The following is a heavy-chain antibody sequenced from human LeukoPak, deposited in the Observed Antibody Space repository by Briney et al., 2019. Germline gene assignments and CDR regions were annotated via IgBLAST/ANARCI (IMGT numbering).Heavy chain of an antibody. D-gene: IGHD3-22*01. CDR2: ISASGGST. Sequence: PGGSLRLSCAASGFTFTSYAMSWVRQAPGKGLEWVSAISASGGSTYYADSVKGRFTISRDNSKNTLYLQMNSLRAEDTAVYYCARDYDSSGYYYHSIDYWGQGTLVTVSS. J-gene: IGHJ4*02. V-gene: IGHV3-23*01. CDR3: ARDYDSSGYYYHSIDY. CDR1: GFTFTSYA.